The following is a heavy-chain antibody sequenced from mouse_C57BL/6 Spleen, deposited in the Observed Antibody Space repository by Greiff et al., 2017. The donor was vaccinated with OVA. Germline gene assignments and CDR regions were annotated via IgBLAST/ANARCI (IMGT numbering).Heavy chain of an antibody. V-gene: IGHV1-52*01. D-gene: IGHD4-1*01. CDR1: GYTFTSYW. J-gene: IGHJ2*01. CDR3: ARSTELSYYFDY. CDR2: IDPSDSET. Sequence: VQLQQPGAELVRPGSSVKLSCKASGYTFTSYWMHWVRQRPIQGLEWIGNIDPSDSETHYNQKFKDKATLTVDKSSSTAYMQLSSLTSEDSAVYYCARSTELSYYFDYWGQGTTLTVSS.